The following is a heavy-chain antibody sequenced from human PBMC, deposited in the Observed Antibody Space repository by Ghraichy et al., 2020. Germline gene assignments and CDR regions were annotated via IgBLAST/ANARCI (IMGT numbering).Heavy chain of an antibody. D-gene: IGHD6-13*01. Sequence: GGSLRLSCAASGFTFSDYSMNWVRQAPGKGLEWVSSTSSTATYIYYADSVKGRFTISRDNAENSLYLQMDSLRAEDTAVYYCARSHIAVGGTSSSWYFDLWGRGTLVTVSS. J-gene: IGHJ2*01. V-gene: IGHV3-21*01. CDR2: TSSTATYI. CDR1: GFTFSDYS. CDR3: ARSHIAVGGTSSSWYFDL.